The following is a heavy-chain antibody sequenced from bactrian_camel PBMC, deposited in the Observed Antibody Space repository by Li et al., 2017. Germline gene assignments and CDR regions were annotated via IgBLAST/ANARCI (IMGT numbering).Heavy chain of an antibody. J-gene: IGHJ4*01. CDR1: GYTFHGSC. Sequence: HVQLVESGGESVQAGGSLRLSCVASGYTFHGSCMGWFRDGPENGRVGIAAVRADGTPSYFESVKGRFTISLDLSKNTLYLQMNSLEPEDTAMYVCATDPRAYGGACVRQMRAPGYSSASALWGQGTQVTVS. V-gene: IGHV3S57*01. CDR3: ATDPRAYGGACVRQMRAPGYSSASAL. D-gene: IGHD6*01. CDR2: VRADGTP.